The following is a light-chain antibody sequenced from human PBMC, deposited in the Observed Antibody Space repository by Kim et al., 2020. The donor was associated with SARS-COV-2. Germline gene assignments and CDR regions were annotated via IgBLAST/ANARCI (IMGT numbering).Light chain of an antibody. V-gene: IGKV1-27*01. Sequence: APVGDRVTITCRASQGISNYLAWYQQKPEKVPKLLIYAASTLQSGVPSRFSGSGSGTDFTLTISSLQPEDVATYYCQKYNSAPQTFGQGTKVDIK. CDR2: AAS. J-gene: IGKJ1*01. CDR3: QKYNSAPQT. CDR1: QGISNY.